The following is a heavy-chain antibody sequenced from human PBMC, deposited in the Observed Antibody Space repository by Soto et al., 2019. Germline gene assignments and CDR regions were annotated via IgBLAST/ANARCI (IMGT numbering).Heavy chain of an antibody. CDR3: ARDRQLVLYYYYGMDV. J-gene: IGHJ6*02. V-gene: IGHV3-30-3*01. Sequence: GGSLRLSCAASGFTFKDFAMHWIRQAPGKGLEWVAVISYDGSNKYYADSVKGRFTISRDNSKNTLYLQMNSLRAEDTAVYYCARDRQLVLYYYYGMDVWGQGTTVTVSS. D-gene: IGHD6-6*01. CDR1: GFTFKDFA. CDR2: ISYDGSNK.